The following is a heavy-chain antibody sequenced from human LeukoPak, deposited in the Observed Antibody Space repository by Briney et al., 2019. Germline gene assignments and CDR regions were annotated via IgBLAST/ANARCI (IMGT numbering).Heavy chain of an antibody. J-gene: IGHJ3*02. CDR3: ARGGHYYDT. Sequence: GGSLRLSCAASGFTFNDYYMSWIRQAPGKGLEWISYIGSSGDSINYADSVKGRFTISRDNAKNSLYLQMNSLRAEDTAVYYCARGGHYYDTWGQGTMVTVSS. CDR1: GFTFNDYY. V-gene: IGHV3-11*04. CDR2: IGSSGDSI. D-gene: IGHD3-10*01.